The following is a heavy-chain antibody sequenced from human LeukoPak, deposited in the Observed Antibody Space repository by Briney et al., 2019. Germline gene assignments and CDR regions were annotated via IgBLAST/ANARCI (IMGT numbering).Heavy chain of an antibody. V-gene: IGHV3-66*01. Sequence: GGSLRLSCAASGFTVSSNYMSWVRQAPGKGLEWVSVIYSGGSTYYADSVKGRFTISRDNSKNTLYLQMNSLRAEDTAVYYCAACSGGSCSYFDYWGQGTLVTVSP. D-gene: IGHD2-15*01. CDR2: IYSGGST. CDR3: AACSGGSCSYFDY. J-gene: IGHJ4*02. CDR1: GFTVSSNY.